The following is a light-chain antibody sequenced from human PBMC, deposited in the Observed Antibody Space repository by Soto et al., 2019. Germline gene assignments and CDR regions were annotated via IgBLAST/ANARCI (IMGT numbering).Light chain of an antibody. CDR3: CSYAGSYTRV. CDR2: DVS. J-gene: IGLJ3*02. CDR1: SSDVGGYNY. V-gene: IGLV2-11*01. Sequence: QSALTQPRSVSGSPGQSVTISCTGTSSDVGGYNYVSWYQQHQGKAPKLMIYDVSKRPSGVPDRFSGSKSGNTASLTISGLQAEDEADDYCCSYAGSYTRVFGGGTKLTVL.